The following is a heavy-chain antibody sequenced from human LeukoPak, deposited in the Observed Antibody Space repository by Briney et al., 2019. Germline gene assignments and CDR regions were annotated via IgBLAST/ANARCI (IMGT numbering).Heavy chain of an antibody. CDR2: IYAGDSRT. D-gene: IGHD6-19*01. J-gene: IGHJ4*02. CDR1: GYSFTTYW. Sequence: GESLKISCESSGYSFTTYWIGWVRQMPGKGLEWMGIIYAGDSRTRYSPSFQGQVTISVDKSINTAYLQWSNLKASDTATYCCATTPGASSGWSNWGKGTLVTVSS. CDR3: ATTPGASSGWSN. V-gene: IGHV5-51*01.